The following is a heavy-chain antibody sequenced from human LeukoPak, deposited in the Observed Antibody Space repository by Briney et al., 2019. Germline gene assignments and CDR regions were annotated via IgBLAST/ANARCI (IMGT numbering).Heavy chain of an antibody. V-gene: IGHV3-64D*08. CDR3: VKDLIGTYAFDY. CDR2: ISADGGST. D-gene: IGHD1-26*01. CDR1: GFTFSNLF. Sequence: GSLRLSCSASGFTFSNLFMHWVRQAPGKGLEYVSSISADGGSTFYADSVKGRFTVSRDNSMNTLYLQMSSLRVEDTAVYYCVKDLIGTYAFDYWGQGTLITVSS. J-gene: IGHJ4*02.